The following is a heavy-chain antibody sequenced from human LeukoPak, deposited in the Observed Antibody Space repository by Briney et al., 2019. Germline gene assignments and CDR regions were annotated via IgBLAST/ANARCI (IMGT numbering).Heavy chain of an antibody. CDR3: ARRLGGYCSGGSRYLNYYGMDV. CDR2: IYYSGST. V-gene: IGHV4-39*01. CDR1: GGSISSSSYY. D-gene: IGHD2-15*01. J-gene: IGHJ6*02. Sequence: SETLSLTCTVSGGSISSSSYYWGWIRQPPGKGLEWIGSIYYSGSTYYNPSLKSRITISVDTSQNQFTLNLSSVTAADTAVYYCARRLGGYCSGGSRYLNYYGMDVWGQGTTVTVSS.